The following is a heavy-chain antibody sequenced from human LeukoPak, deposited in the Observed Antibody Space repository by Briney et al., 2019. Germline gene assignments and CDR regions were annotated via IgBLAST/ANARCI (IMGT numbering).Heavy chain of an antibody. CDR2: IYNSGSS. D-gene: IGHD3/OR15-3a*01. V-gene: IGHV4-59*01. CDR1: GGSISNYY. CDR3: ARRTGSYDGFDY. Sequence: KPSETLSLTCTVPGGSISNYYWSWIRQPPEKGLEWIGYIYNSGSSNYNPSLKSRVTISVDTSKSRFSLKLSSVTAADTAVYYCARRTGSYDGFDYGGQGTLVTVSS. J-gene: IGHJ4*02.